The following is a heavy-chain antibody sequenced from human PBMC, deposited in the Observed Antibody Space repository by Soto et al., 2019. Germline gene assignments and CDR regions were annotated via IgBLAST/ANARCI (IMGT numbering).Heavy chain of an antibody. CDR1: GFTFSNYV. D-gene: IGHD3-16*02. Sequence: EVQLLESGGGLVQPGGSLRLSCAASGFTFSNYVMNWVRQAPGKGLEWVSAISGRGGSTYYADSVKGRFTISRDNSKNTLYLQMNSLRADDTAVYYCAKDRMITFGGIIDQATFDYWGQGTLVTVSS. V-gene: IGHV3-23*01. J-gene: IGHJ4*02. CDR2: ISGRGGST. CDR3: AKDRMITFGGIIDQATFDY.